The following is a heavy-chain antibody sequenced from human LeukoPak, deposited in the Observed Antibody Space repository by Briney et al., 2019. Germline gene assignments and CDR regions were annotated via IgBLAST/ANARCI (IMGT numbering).Heavy chain of an antibody. CDR2: ISSSGSTI. D-gene: IGHD4-17*01. CDR1: GFTFSSYE. CDR3: ARVGHYGVLY. J-gene: IGHJ4*02. V-gene: IGHV3-48*03. Sequence: GGSLRLSCAASGFTFSSYEMNWVRQAPGKGLEWVSYISSSGSTIYYADPVKGRFTISRDNAKNSLYLQMNSLRAEDTAVYYCARVGHYGVLYWGQGTLVTVSS.